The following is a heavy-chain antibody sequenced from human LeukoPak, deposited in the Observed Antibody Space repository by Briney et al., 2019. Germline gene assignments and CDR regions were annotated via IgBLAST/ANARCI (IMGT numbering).Heavy chain of an antibody. CDR3: VGYTYGST. D-gene: IGHD3-10*01. CDR1: GYTFSNYD. Sequence: ASVKVSCKASGYTFSNYDINWVRQATGHGLEWMGWMNPNSANTGYAQKFQGRVTMTSDASINTAYMELSGLRSEDTAVYYCVGYTYGSTWGQGTQVTVSS. V-gene: IGHV1-8*01. J-gene: IGHJ5*02. CDR2: MNPNSANT.